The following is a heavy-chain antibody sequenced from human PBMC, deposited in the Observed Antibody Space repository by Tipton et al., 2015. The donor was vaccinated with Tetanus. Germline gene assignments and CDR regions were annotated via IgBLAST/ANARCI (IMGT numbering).Heavy chain of an antibody. J-gene: IGHJ4*02. CDR1: GDSVSGYY. CDR3: ARAKNYFPKKGPFDS. V-gene: IGHV4-59*02. D-gene: IGHD3-10*02. Sequence: TLSLTCTVSGDSVSGYYWSWIRQPPGKGLEWIGYVYYTGSTNHNPSLKSRVTISMDRSKNQISLQLTSVTAADTAVYYCARAKNYFPKKGPFDSWGQGSLVIVSS. CDR2: VYYTGST.